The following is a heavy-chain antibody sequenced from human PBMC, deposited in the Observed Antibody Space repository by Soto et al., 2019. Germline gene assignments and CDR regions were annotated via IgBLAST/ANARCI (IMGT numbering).Heavy chain of an antibody. V-gene: IGHV3-74*01. CDR1: GFTFSSYW. CDR3: ARDPPFSYYYYGMDV. J-gene: IGHJ6*02. D-gene: IGHD3-3*01. Sequence: EVQLVESGGGLVQPGGSLRLSCAASGFTFSSYWMHWVRQAPGEGLVWVSRINSDGSSTSYADSVKGRFTISRDNAKNTLYLQMNSLRAEDTAVYYCARDPPFSYYYYGMDVWGQGTTVTVSS. CDR2: INSDGSST.